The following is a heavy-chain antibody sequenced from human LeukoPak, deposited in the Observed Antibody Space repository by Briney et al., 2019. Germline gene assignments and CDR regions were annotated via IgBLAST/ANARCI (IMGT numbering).Heavy chain of an antibody. Sequence: GGSLRLSCAASGFTFSTYTMNWVRQAPGKGPEWVSSISSSSIYIYYTDSVKGRFTISRDNARNSVYLQMNNLRAEDTAVYYCARVNGDYERGGAPDYWGQGTLVTVSS. CDR1: GFTFSTYT. CDR3: ARVNGDYERGGAPDY. V-gene: IGHV3-21*01. J-gene: IGHJ4*02. CDR2: ISSSSIYI. D-gene: IGHD4-17*01.